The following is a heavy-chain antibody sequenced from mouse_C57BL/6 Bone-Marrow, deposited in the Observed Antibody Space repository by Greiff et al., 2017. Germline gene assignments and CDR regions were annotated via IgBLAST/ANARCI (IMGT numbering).Heavy chain of an antibody. D-gene: IGHD3-1*01. CDR1: GFSLTSYG. CDR2: IWGDGCT. V-gene: IGHV2-3*01. CDR3: AKWGSGYEGAY. J-gene: IGHJ3*01. Sequence: QVQGVESGPGLVAPSQSLSITCPVSGFSLTSYGVSWVRQPPGKGLEWLGVIWGDGCTNYHSALISRLSISKDNSKSPVFLHLNSLQTDDTATYYYAKWGSGYEGAYWGQGTLVTVSA.